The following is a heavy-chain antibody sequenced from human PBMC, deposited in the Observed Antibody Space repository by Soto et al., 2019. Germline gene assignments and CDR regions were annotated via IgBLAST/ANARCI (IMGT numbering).Heavy chain of an antibody. D-gene: IGHD3-16*02. CDR3: TRLGYTERAYGMDV. Sequence: GGSLRLSCAASGFTFSGSAMHWVRQASGKGLEWVGRIRRKANSKETGYAASGKGRFTISRDDSKNTAYLQMNSLKTEDTAVYYCTRLGYTERAYGMDVWGQGTTVTVSS. V-gene: IGHV3-73*01. J-gene: IGHJ6*02. CDR2: IRRKANSKET. CDR1: GFTFSGSA.